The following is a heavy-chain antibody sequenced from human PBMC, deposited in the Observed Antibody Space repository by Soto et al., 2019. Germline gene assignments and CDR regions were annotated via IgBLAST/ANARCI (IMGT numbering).Heavy chain of an antibody. D-gene: IGHD3-10*01. J-gene: IGHJ4*02. V-gene: IGHV3-30-3*01. CDR1: GFTFSSYA. Sequence: QVQLVESGGGVVQPGRSLRLSCAASGFTFSSYAMQWVRQAPGKGLEWVAVISYDGSNKYSADSVKGRFTISRDNSKNTLYLQMNSLRAEDTAVYYCARPDYGSGSYPDYWGQVTLVTVSS. CDR3: ARPDYGSGSYPDY. CDR2: ISYDGSNK.